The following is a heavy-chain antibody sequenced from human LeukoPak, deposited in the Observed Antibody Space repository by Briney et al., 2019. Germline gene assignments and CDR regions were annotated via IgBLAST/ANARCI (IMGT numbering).Heavy chain of an antibody. V-gene: IGHV3-53*01. J-gene: IGHJ4*02. CDR2: IYSGGST. CDR1: GFTVSSNY. CDR3: ARYPSDQYYFDY. Sequence: GGSLRLSCAASGFTVSSNYMSWVRQAPGKGLECVSVIYSGGSTYYADSVKGRFTISRDNSKNTLYLQMNSLRAGDTAVYYCARYPSDQYYFDYWGQGTLVTVSS.